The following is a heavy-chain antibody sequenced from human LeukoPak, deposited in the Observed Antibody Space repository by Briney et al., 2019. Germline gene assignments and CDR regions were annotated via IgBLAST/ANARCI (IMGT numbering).Heavy chain of an antibody. CDR2: IYYSGST. CDR1: GGSISSYY. Sequence: PSETLSLTCTVSGGSISSYYWSWIRQPPGKGLEWIGYIYYSGSTNYNPSLKSRVTISVDTSKNQFSLKLSSVTAADTAVYYCARQRGSIAAAGTWFDPWGQGTLVTVSS. CDR3: ARQRGSIAAAGTWFDP. J-gene: IGHJ5*02. D-gene: IGHD6-13*01. V-gene: IGHV4-59*01.